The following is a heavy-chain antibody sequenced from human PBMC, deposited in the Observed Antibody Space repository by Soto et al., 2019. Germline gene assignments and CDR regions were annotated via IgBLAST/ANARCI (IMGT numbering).Heavy chain of an antibody. D-gene: IGHD3-22*01. J-gene: IGHJ3*02. Sequence: GGSLRLSCAASGFTFSSYAMHWVRQAPGKGLEYVLAISSNGGSTYYANSVKGRFTISRDNSKNTLYLQMGSLRAEDMALYYCARAPYYYDSSGYRDAFDIWGQGTMVTVSS. V-gene: IGHV3-64*01. CDR2: ISSNGGST. CDR1: GFTFSSYA. CDR3: ARAPYYYDSSGYRDAFDI.